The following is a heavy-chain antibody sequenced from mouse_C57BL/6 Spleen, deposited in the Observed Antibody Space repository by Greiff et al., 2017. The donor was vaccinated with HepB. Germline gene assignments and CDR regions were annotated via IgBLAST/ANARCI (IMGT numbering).Heavy chain of an antibody. V-gene: IGHV1-7*01. CDR2: INPSSGYT. CDR3: ARSEDGYYWYFDV. Sequence: QVQLQQSGAELAKPGASVKLSCKASGYTFTSYWMHWVKQRPGQGLEWIGYINPSSGYTKYNQKFKDKATLTADKSSSTAYMQLSSLTYEDSAVYYCARSEDGYYWYFDVWGTGTTVTVSS. J-gene: IGHJ1*03. D-gene: IGHD2-3*01. CDR1: GYTFTSYW.